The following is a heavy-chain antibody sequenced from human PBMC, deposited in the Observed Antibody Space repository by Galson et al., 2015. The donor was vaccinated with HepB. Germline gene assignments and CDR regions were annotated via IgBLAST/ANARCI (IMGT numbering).Heavy chain of an antibody. CDR2: IDGSGTI. CDR1: GDSISRND. D-gene: IGHD1-1*01. CDR3: ARDVIFSWNDGRETLIDRA. V-gene: IGHV4-59*01. J-gene: IGHJ5*02. Sequence: QVQLQESGPGLVKPSETLSLTCTVSGDSISRNDWSWIRQPPGKDLEYIAYIDGSGTISYNPSLKSRVTISVDTSKNQCSLKVSSVTAADTAVYFCARDVIFSWNDGRETLIDRAWGQGTLVTVSS.